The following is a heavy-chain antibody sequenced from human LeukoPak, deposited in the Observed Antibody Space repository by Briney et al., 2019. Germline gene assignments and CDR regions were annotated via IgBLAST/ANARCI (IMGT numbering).Heavy chain of an antibody. CDR3: ARKYSGYELTY. CDR2: INPNSGVT. D-gene: IGHD5-12*01. CDR1: GYTFTGYY. V-gene: IGHV1-2*02. J-gene: IGHJ4*02. Sequence: ASVKVSCKASGYTFTGYYMHWVRQAPGQGLEWMGWINPNSGVTNYAQKFQGRVTLTRDTSISTAYMELGRLTSGDTAVYYCARKYSGYELTYWGQGTLVTVSS.